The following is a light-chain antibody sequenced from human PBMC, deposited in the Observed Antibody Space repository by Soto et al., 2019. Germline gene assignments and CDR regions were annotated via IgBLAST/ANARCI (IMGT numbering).Light chain of an antibody. CDR1: STDVGGYKY. CDR2: EVN. CDR3: SSYAAYSTLWV. Sequence: QSALTQPASVSGSPGQSITISCTGTSTDVGGYKYVSWYQQHPGTAPKLMIFEVNGRPSGVSDRFSGSKSGNAASLTISGLQAEDEAHYYCSSYAAYSTLWVFGGGTKLTVL. V-gene: IGLV2-14*01. J-gene: IGLJ3*02.